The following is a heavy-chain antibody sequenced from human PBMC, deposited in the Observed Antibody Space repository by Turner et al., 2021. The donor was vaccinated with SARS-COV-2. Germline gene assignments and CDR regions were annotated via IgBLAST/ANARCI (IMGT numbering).Heavy chain of an antibody. Sequence: QVTLVASGAEVPQLGASVKLPCKVSGYTLTELSMHWIRQAPGKGLGWKGGFVAEDGETSAATTTQGRVTETGDTSTDTTYRELRSLGSEETAVYYCTTDENLAGYCTSSDYWGQGTLVTVSS. J-gene: IGHJ4*02. CDR3: TTDENLAGYCTSSDY. CDR2: FVAEDGET. D-gene: IGHD3-9*01. V-gene: IGHV1-24*01. CDR1: GYTLTELS.